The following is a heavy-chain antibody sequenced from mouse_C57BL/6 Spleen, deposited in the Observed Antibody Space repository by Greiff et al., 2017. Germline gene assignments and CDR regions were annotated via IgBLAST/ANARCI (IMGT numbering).Heavy chain of an antibody. V-gene: IGHV1-72*01. Sequence: QVQLQQPGAELVKPGASVKLSCKASGYTFTSYWMHWVKQRPGRGLEWIGRIDPNSGGTKYNEKFKSKATLTVDKPSSTAYMQLSSLTSEDSAVYYCATHYYGSSYEDYYAMDYWGQGTSVTVSS. CDR3: ATHYYGSSYEDYYAMDY. CDR1: GYTFTSYW. D-gene: IGHD1-1*01. CDR2: IDPNSGGT. J-gene: IGHJ4*01.